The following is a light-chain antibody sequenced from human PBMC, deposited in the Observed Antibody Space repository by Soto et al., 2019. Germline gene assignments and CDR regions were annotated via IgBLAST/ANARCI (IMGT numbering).Light chain of an antibody. V-gene: IGKV3-11*01. Sequence: EIVLTQSPATLSLSPGERATLSCRASQSVSSYLAWYQQKPGQAPRLLIYDASNRATGIPARFSDSGSETDFTLTISSLEPEDFAVYYCQQRSNWPPWYTFGQGTKLEIK. CDR2: DAS. CDR3: QQRSNWPPWYT. J-gene: IGKJ2*01. CDR1: QSVSSY.